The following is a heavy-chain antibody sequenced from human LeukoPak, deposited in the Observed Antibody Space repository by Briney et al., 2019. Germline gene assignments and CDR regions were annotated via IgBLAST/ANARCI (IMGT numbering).Heavy chain of an antibody. CDR1: GFTFSSYA. Sequence: PGGSLRLSCAASGFTFSSYAMSWVRQAPGKGLEWVSGITGSGSGTYYADSVKGRFAVSRDNAKKSLYLQMNSLRAEDTAVYYCARENYENDAFDIWGQGTVVTVSS. J-gene: IGHJ3*02. CDR2: ITGSGSGT. V-gene: IGHV3-23*01. CDR3: ARENYENDAFDI. D-gene: IGHD3-22*01.